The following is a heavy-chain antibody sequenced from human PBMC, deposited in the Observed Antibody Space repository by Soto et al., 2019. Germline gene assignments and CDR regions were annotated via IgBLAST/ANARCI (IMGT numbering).Heavy chain of an antibody. CDR2: IYYSGST. CDR3: ARVWGWYFDF. Sequence: SETLSLTCTVSGGSISSGSYYWGWIRQPPGKGLEWIGSIYYSGSTYYNPSLKSRVTISVDRSKNQFSLKLSSVTAADTAVYYCARVWGWYFDFWGRGTLVTVSS. V-gene: IGHV4-39*07. CDR1: GGSISSGSYY. D-gene: IGHD3-16*01. J-gene: IGHJ2*01.